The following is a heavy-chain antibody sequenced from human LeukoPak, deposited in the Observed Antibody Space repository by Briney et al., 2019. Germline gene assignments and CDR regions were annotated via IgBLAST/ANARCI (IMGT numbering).Heavy chain of an antibody. CDR1: GGSISSSSYY. V-gene: IGHV4-39*07. D-gene: IGHD6-13*01. J-gene: IGHJ5*02. CDR2: IYYSGST. Sequence: SETLSLTCTVSGGSISSSSYYWGWIRQPPGKGLEWIGSIYYSGSTYYNPSLKSRVTISVDTSKNQFSLKLSSVTAADTAVYYCARVVAAAGNNWFDPWGQGTLVTVSS. CDR3: ARVVAAAGNNWFDP.